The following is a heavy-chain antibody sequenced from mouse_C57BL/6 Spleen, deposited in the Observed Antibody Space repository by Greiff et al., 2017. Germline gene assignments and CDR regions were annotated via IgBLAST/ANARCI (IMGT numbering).Heavy chain of an antibody. CDR2: IDPETGGT. Sequence: QVQLQQSGAELVRPGASVTLSCKASGYTFTDYEMHWVKQTPVHGLEWIGAIDPETGGTAYNQKFKGKAILTADKSSSTAYMELRSLTSGDSAVYYCTRIDGYPDYWGQGTTLTVSS. D-gene: IGHD2-3*01. CDR3: TRIDGYPDY. CDR1: GYTFTDYE. V-gene: IGHV1-15*01. J-gene: IGHJ2*01.